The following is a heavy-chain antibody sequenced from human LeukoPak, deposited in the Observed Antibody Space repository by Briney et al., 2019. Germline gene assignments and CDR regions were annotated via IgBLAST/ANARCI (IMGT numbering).Heavy chain of an antibody. CDR3: ARAVLDDSSGSPLFDP. D-gene: IGHD3-22*01. J-gene: IGHJ5*02. CDR1: GYTFTSYY. V-gene: IGHV1-46*01. Sequence: GASVKVSCKASGYTFTSYYMHWVRQAPGQGLEWMGIINPSGGSTSYAQKFQDRVTMTRDTSTSTVYMELSSLRSEDTAVYYCARAVLDDSSGSPLFDPWGQGTLVTVSS. CDR2: INPSGGST.